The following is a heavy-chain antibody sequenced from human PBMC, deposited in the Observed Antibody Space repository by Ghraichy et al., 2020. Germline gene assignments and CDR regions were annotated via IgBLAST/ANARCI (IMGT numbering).Heavy chain of an antibody. Sequence: ASVKVSCKASGYTFSSYGVSWVRQAPGQGLEWMGWISAHNGKIKYAQKFEGRVTLTTDTSTNTAHMELRSLRSDDTAVYYCGRDGPRGSYSFDSWGQGTLITVYS. J-gene: IGHJ4*02. CDR1: GYTFSSYG. CDR2: ISAHNGKI. CDR3: GRDGPRGSYSFDS. D-gene: IGHD1-26*01. V-gene: IGHV1-18*01.